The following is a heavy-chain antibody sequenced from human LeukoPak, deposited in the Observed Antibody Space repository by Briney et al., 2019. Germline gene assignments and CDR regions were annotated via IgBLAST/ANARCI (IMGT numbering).Heavy chain of an antibody. CDR2: ISSNGGIT. J-gene: IGHJ6*02. CDR1: GFTFSNYA. D-gene: IGHD2-15*01. Sequence: GGSLRLSCAASGFTFSNYAMHWVRQAPGKRLEYVSAISSNGGITYYAKSVEGRFIISRDNSKNTLHLQMGSLRAEDVAVYYCARDQLILSYYYGMDVWGQGTTVTVSS. V-gene: IGHV3-64*01. CDR3: ARDQLILSYYYGMDV.